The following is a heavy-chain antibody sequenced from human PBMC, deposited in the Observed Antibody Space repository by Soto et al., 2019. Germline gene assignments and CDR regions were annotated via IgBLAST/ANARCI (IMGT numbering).Heavy chain of an antibody. CDR3: ARTDRDFYGLDV. CDR1: GFTFRNYD. V-gene: IGHV3-13*05. CDR2: ISAAGDP. Sequence: EVQLVESGGGLVQPGGSLRLSCEASGFTFRNYDMHWVRQGTGKGLEWVSGISAAGDPDYADSVEGRFTIYSENAQNSFFLQMNSLRVGAKAVYYCARTDRDFYGLDVWGQGTTVIVSS. J-gene: IGHJ6*02.